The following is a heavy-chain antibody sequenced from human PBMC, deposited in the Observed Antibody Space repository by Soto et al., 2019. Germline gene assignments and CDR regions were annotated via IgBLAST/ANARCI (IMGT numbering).Heavy chain of an antibody. V-gene: IGHV3-23*01. Sequence: GGALRLACAASGFSFRNYALSWVRQAPGKGLEWVSSINAGGTNTYYADSVKGRFTISRDNPKNTLYLQMIGLRAADAALYYCAKILVAAGIGSWGQGTLVTVSS. CDR3: AKILVAAGIGS. D-gene: IGHD6-13*01. CDR2: INAGGTNT. CDR1: GFSFRNYA. J-gene: IGHJ5*02.